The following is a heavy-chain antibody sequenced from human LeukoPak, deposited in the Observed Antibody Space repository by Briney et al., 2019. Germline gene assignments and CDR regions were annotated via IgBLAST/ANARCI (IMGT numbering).Heavy chain of an antibody. CDR2: ISSSGSTI. Sequence: GGSLRLSCAASGFTFSDYYMSWIRQAPGRGLEWVSYISSSGSTIYYADSVKGRFTISRDNAKNSLYLQMNSLRAEDTAVYYCASGLRFLEWLGAFDIWGQGTMVTVSS. CDR3: ASGLRFLEWLGAFDI. D-gene: IGHD3-3*01. V-gene: IGHV3-11*04. CDR1: GFTFSDYY. J-gene: IGHJ3*02.